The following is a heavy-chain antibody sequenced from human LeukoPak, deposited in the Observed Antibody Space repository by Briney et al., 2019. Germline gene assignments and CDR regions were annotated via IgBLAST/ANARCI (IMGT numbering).Heavy chain of an antibody. CDR2: ISKDGSYK. Sequence: GGSLRLSCAASGFTFSDYAMHWVRQAPGKGLEWVAVISKDGSYKYYPGSVRGRFTISRDNAKNTLYLQMNSLRAEDTAVYYCARRSSGSPPYYFDYWGQGTLVTVSS. V-gene: IGHV3-30-3*01. CDR3: ARRSSGSPPYYFDY. D-gene: IGHD1-26*01. CDR1: GFTFSDYA. J-gene: IGHJ4*02.